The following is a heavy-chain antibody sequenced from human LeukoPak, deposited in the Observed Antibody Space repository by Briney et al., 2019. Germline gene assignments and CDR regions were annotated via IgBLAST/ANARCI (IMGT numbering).Heavy chain of an antibody. CDR1: GFTFDDYA. Sequence: GGSLRLSCAASGFTFDDYAMHWVRQAPGKGLEWVSGISWNSGSIGYADSVKGRFTISRDNAKNSLYLQMNSLRAEDMALYYCAKAHNYYDSSGFDIWGQGTMVTVSS. V-gene: IGHV3-9*03. D-gene: IGHD3-22*01. J-gene: IGHJ3*02. CDR2: ISWNSGSI. CDR3: AKAHNYYDSSGFDI.